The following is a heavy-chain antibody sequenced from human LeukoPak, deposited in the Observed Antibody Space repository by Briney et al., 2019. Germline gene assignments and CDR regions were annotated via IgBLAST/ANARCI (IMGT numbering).Heavy chain of an antibody. J-gene: IGHJ3*02. CDR3: AKDIKQKYAFDI. D-gene: IGHD6-13*01. CDR2: ISWNSGSI. Sequence: GGSLRLSCAASGFTFDDYAMHWARQAPGKGLEWVSGISWNSGSIGYADSVKGRFTISRDNAKNPLYLQMNSLRAEDTALYYCAKDIKQKYAFDIWGQGTMVTVSS. V-gene: IGHV3-9*01. CDR1: GFTFDDYA.